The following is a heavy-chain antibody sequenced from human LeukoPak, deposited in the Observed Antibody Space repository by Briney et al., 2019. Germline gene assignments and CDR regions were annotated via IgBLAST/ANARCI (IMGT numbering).Heavy chain of an antibody. CDR2: IYYSGST. CDR3: ARDRFRSNWFDP. Sequence: SETLSLTCTVSGGSISSSSYYWGWIRQPPGNGLEWIGSIYYSGSTYYNPSLKSRVTISVDTSKNQFSLKLSSVTAADTAVYYCARDRFRSNWFDPWGQGTLVTVSS. D-gene: IGHD2-21*01. CDR1: GGSISSSSYY. J-gene: IGHJ5*02. V-gene: IGHV4-39*07.